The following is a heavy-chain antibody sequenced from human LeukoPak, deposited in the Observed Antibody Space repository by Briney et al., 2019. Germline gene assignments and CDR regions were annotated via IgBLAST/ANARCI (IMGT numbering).Heavy chain of an antibody. CDR2: ISYDGSNK. CDR3: TRQYDSSGYYYGY. D-gene: IGHD3-22*01. Sequence: PGGSLRLSCAASGLTFSSYGMHWVRQAPGKGLEWVAVISYDGSNKYYADSVKGRFTISRDNSKNTLYLQMNSLRAEDTATYYCTRQYDSSGYYYGYWGQGTLVTVSS. J-gene: IGHJ4*02. V-gene: IGHV3-30*12. CDR1: GLTFSSYG.